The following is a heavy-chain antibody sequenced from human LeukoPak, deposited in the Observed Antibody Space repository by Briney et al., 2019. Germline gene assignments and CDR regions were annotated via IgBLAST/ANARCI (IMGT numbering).Heavy chain of an antibody. CDR1: GDSINSLDL. CDR2: IKSKTDGGTT. CDR3: TTDY. Sequence: ETLSLTCTVSGDSINSLDLWSWVRQPPGKGLEWVGRIKSKTDGGTTDYAAPVKGRFTISRDDSKNTLYLQMNSLKTEDTAVYYCTTDYWGQGTLVTVSS. J-gene: IGHJ4*02. V-gene: IGHV3-15*07.